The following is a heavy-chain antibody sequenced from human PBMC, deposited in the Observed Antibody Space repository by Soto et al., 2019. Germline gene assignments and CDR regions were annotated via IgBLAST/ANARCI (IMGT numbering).Heavy chain of an antibody. V-gene: IGHV1-69*01. CDR2: IIPIFGTA. Sequence: KVSCKASGGTFSSYAISWVRQAPGQGLEWMGGIIPIFGTANYAQKFQGRVTITADESTSTAYMELSSLRSEDTAVYYCARAQFYSGQRGRLCYWGQGTLVTVSS. CDR1: GGTFSSYA. D-gene: IGHD6-25*01. J-gene: IGHJ4*02. CDR3: ARAQFYSGQRGRLCY.